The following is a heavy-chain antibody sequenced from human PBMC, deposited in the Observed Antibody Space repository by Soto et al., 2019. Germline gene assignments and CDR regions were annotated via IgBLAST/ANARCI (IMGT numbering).Heavy chain of an antibody. J-gene: IGHJ4*02. V-gene: IGHV2-5*02. CDR1: GFSLSTSGVG. CDR3: AHLGILGGTGLLFNY. CDR2: IYWDDDK. D-gene: IGHD1-26*01. Sequence: QITLKESGPSLMKPTQTLTLTCTFSGFSLSTSGVGVGWIRQPPGKAPEFLALIYWDDDKRYRPSLKTRLTITKDTSKNQVVLTMTNVDPVDTATYYCAHLGILGGTGLLFNYWGQGTLVTVSS.